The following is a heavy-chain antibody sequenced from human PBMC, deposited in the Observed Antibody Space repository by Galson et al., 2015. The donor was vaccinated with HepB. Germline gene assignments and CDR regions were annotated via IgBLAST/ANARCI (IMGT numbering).Heavy chain of an antibody. D-gene: IGHD3-22*01. Sequence: ETLSLTCTVSGGSISSSSYYWGWIRQPPGKGLEWIGSIYYSGSTYYNPSLKSRVTISVDTSKNQFSLKLSSVTAADTTVYYCARQYYYDSSGYLGAFDIWGQGTMVTVSS. CDR2: IYYSGST. V-gene: IGHV4-39*01. CDR1: GGSISSSSYY. CDR3: ARQYYYDSSGYLGAFDI. J-gene: IGHJ3*02.